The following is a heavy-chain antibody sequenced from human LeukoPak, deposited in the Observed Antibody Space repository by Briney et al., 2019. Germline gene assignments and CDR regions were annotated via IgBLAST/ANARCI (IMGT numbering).Heavy chain of an antibody. V-gene: IGHV3-7*01. CDR2: IKQDGSEK. J-gene: IGHJ5*02. CDR1: GFTFSRYW. Sequence: GGSLRLSCVASGFTFSRYWMSWVRQAPGKGLEWVANIKQDGSEKYYVDSVEGRFTISRDNAKNSLYLQMNSLRDEDTALYYCARDDIRLEAAGNNWFDPWGQGTLVTVSS. D-gene: IGHD6-13*01. CDR3: ARDDIRLEAAGNNWFDP.